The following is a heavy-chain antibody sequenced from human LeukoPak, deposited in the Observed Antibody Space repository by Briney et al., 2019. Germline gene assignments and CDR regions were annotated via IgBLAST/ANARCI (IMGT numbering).Heavy chain of an antibody. CDR3: SSATEDY. J-gene: IGHJ4*02. V-gene: IGHV3-9*01. CDR1: GFRFDDYA. CDR2: IGWNGDST. Sequence: PGRSLRLSCAASGFRFDDYAMHWVRQAPGKGLEWVSGIGWNGDSTDYADAVKGRFTISRDNAKKSLYLEMNSLRAEDTALYYCSSATEDYWGQGTLVTVSS.